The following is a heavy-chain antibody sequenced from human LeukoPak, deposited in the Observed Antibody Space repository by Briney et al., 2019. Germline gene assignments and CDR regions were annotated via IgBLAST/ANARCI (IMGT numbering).Heavy chain of an antibody. CDR3: AVRRGYTYGDDY. CDR2: LHSDGSST. D-gene: IGHD5-18*01. Sequence: GGSLRLSCAASGLTFSSYWMLWVRQAPGKGLVWVSRLHSDGSSTAYADSVKGRFTISRDNAKNTLYLQMNTLRAEDTAVYYCAVRRGYTYGDDYWGQGTLVTVSS. V-gene: IGHV3-74*03. J-gene: IGHJ4*02. CDR1: GLTFSSYW.